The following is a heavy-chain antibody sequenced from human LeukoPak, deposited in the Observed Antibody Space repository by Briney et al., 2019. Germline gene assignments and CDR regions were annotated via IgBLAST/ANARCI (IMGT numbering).Heavy chain of an antibody. J-gene: IGHJ6*04. D-gene: IGHD3-10*01. CDR3: ARERPYYYGSGSPPGIMDV. CDR1: GFTFSTYS. CDR2: ISSSSSSI. V-gene: IGHV3-21*01. Sequence: GSLRLSCVASGFTFSTYSMNWVRQAPGKGLEWVSSISSSSSSIYYADSVKGRFTISRDNAKNSLYLQMNSLRAEDTAVYYCARERPYYYGSGSPPGIMDVWGKGTTVTISS.